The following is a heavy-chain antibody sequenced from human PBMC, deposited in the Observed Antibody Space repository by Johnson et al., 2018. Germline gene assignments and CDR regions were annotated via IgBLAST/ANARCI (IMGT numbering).Heavy chain of an antibody. V-gene: IGHV3-74*01. J-gene: IGHJ6*02. CDR3: ARDLRRWRQGSYYYGMDV. CDR2: IHSDGSST. D-gene: IGHD5-24*01. CDR1: GFTFSSYW. Sequence: VRLVESGGGLVQPGGSLRLSCAASGFTFSSYWMHWVRQAPGKGLVWVSRIHSDGSSTRYADSVKGRFTISRDNAKNTLYLQMNRQRAEDTAVYYCARDLRRWRQGSYYYGMDVWGQGTTVTVAS.